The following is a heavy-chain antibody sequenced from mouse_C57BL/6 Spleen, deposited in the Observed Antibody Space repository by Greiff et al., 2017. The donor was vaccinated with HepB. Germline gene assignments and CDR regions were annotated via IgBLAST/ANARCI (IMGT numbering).Heavy chain of an antibody. CDR1: GYTFTDYY. Sequence: VHLVESGAELVRPGASVKLSCKASGYTFTDYYINWVKQRPGQGLEWIARIYPGSGNTYYNEKFKGKATLTAEKSSSTAYMQLSSLTSEDSAVYFCARYDGSSYGYFDYWGQGTTLTVSS. V-gene: IGHV1-76*01. CDR2: IYPGSGNT. J-gene: IGHJ2*01. CDR3: ARYDGSSYGYFDY. D-gene: IGHD1-1*01.